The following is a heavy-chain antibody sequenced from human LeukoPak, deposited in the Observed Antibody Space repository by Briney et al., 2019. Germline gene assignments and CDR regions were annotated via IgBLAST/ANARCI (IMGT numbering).Heavy chain of an antibody. CDR3: GKDPNGDYLGAFDF. Sequence: GGSLRLSCAGSGFTLSNYGMAWVRQPPGKGLEWVAAVRGSGYTTSYADSVRGRFTISRDNSKNTLYPQMNSLRAEDTAVYYCGKDPNGDYLGAFDFWGQGTMVTVSS. CDR1: GFTLSNYG. D-gene: IGHD4-17*01. CDR2: VRGSGYTT. V-gene: IGHV3-23*01. J-gene: IGHJ3*01.